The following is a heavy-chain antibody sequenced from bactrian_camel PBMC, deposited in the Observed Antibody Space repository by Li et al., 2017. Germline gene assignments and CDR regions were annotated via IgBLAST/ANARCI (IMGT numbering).Heavy chain of an antibody. CDR1: GFTFDDSD. CDR3: AADYWFGTVVAAPATCPDADFGY. V-gene: IGHV3S63*01. CDR2: ISRDGIT. Sequence: HVQLVESGGGSVQAGETLRLSCTASGFTFDDSDMGWYRQAPGNECELVSRISRDGITYYSDTVKGRFTISRDNAKNTVYPQMNNLKPNDTAVYYCAADYWFGTVVAAPATCPDADFGYWGQGIQVTVS. D-gene: IGHD6*01. J-gene: IGHJ6*01.